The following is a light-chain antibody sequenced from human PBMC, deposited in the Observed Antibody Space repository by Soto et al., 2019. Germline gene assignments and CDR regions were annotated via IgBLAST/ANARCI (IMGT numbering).Light chain of an antibody. CDR2: DVS. CDR3: CSYTTSSTYV. CDR1: SSDVGGYNY. J-gene: IGLJ1*01. V-gene: IGLV2-14*03. Sequence: QSVLTQPASVSGSPGQSIAISCTGTSSDVGGYNYVSWYQQHPGKAPKLMIYDVSNRPSGVSNRFSGSKSGNTDSLTISGLQADDEADYYCCSYTTSSTYVFGTGTKVAVL.